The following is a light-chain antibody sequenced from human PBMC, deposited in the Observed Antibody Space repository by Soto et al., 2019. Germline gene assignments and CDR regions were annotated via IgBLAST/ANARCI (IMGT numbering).Light chain of an antibody. V-gene: IGKV3-15*01. J-gene: IGKJ2*01. CDR1: QSVSSN. CDR2: GAS. Sequence: EIVMTQSPATLSVSPGERATLSCRASQSVSSNFAWYQQKPGQAPRLLIYGASTRATGIPARFSGSGSGTESTLTISSLQSEDFAVYYCQQYNNWPALYTFGQGTKLEIK. CDR3: QQYNNWPALYT.